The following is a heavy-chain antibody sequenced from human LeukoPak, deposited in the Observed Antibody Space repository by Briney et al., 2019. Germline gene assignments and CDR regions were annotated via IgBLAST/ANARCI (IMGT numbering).Heavy chain of an antibody. D-gene: IGHD3-10*01. CDR3: ARGDRTYYYGSGSYYNDY. J-gene: IGHJ4*02. CDR2: INPSGGST. CDR1: GYTFTSYY. Sequence: GASVKVSCKASGYTFTSYYMHWVRQAPGQGLEWMGIINPSGGSTSYAQKFQGRVTMTRDTSTSTVYMELSSLRSEDTAVYYCARGDRTYYYGSGSYYNDYWGQGTLVTVSS. V-gene: IGHV1-46*01.